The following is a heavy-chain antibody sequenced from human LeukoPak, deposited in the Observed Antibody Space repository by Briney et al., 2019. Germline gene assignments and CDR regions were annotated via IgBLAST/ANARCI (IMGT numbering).Heavy chain of an antibody. V-gene: IGHV3-11*01. J-gene: IGHJ4*02. D-gene: IGHD2-15*01. CDR3: ARVLPYCSSGSCYSIGSFDY. CDR2: ISSSGSTI. Sequence: GDSLRLSCAASGFTFSDYYMSWIRQAPGKGLEWVSYISSSGSTIYYADSVKGRFTISRDNAKNSLYLQMNSLRAEDTAVYYCARVLPYCSSGSCYSIGSFDYWGQGTLVTVSS. CDR1: GFTFSDYY.